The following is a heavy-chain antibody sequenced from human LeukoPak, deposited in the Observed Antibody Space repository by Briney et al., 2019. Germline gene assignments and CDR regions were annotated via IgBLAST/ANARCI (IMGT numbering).Heavy chain of an antibody. CDR2: ISSSSSYI. Sequence: VGSLRLSCAASGFTFSSYSMNWVRQAPGKGLEWVSSISSSSSYIYYADSVKGRFTISRDNAKNSLYLQMNSLRAEDTAVYYCARGDSVVTARFDYWGQGTLVTVSS. J-gene: IGHJ4*02. V-gene: IGHV3-21*01. CDR1: GFTFSSYS. CDR3: ARGDSVVTARFDY. D-gene: IGHD2-21*02.